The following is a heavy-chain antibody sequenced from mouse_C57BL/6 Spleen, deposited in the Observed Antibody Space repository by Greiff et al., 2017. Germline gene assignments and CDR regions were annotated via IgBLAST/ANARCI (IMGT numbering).Heavy chain of an antibody. D-gene: IGHD1-1*01. J-gene: IGHJ2*01. Sequence: DVKLVESGGGLVKPGGSLKLSCAASGFTFSDYGMHWVRQAPEKGLEWVAYISSGSSTIYYADTVKGRFPISRDNAKNTLFLQMTSLRSEDTAMYYCARRDYGSLDYWGQGTTLTVSS. CDR1: GFTFSDYG. CDR2: ISSGSSTI. CDR3: ARRDYGSLDY. V-gene: IGHV5-17*01.